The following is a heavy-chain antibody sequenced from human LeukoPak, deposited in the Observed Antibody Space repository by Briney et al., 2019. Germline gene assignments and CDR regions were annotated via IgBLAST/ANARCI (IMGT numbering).Heavy chain of an antibody. Sequence: GGSLRLSCAASGFTFSSYSMNWVRQAPGKGLEWVSYIRSSSSTIYYADSVKGRFTISRDNAKNSLYLQMNSLRAEDTAVYYCARTSGYLSFWFDPWGQGTLVTVSS. J-gene: IGHJ5*02. CDR3: ARTSGYLSFWFDP. CDR2: IRSSSSTI. V-gene: IGHV3-48*01. D-gene: IGHD6-25*01. CDR1: GFTFSSYS.